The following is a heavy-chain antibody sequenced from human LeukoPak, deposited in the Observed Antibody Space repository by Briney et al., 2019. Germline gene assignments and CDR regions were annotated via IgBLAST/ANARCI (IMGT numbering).Heavy chain of an antibody. V-gene: IGHV4-30-4*08. CDR1: GGSISSGDYY. Sequence: PSQTLSLTCTVSGGSISSGDYYWSWLRQPPGKGREWIGYIYYSGSTYYNPSLKSRVTISVDTSKNQFSLKLSSVTAADTAVYYCVRGLGGGYTYFDYWGQGTPVTVSS. CDR3: VRGLGGGYTYFDY. D-gene: IGHD5-24*01. CDR2: IYYSGST. J-gene: IGHJ4*02.